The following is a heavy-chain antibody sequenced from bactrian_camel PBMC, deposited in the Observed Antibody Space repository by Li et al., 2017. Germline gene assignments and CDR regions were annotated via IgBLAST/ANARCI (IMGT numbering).Heavy chain of an antibody. D-gene: IGHD2*01. J-gene: IGHJ6*01. Sequence: QLVESGGGSVQAGGSLRLSCKAPGFTANRCGMHWFRQAAGKKQREWVSSRNVDGITTYTDSVKGRFTVSTDNPEDTVYLQMDNLKPEDTAMYSCKTYGPTWCATGSWGRGTQVTVS. CDR3: KTYGPTWCATGS. CDR2: RNVDGIT. V-gene: IGHV3S25*01. CDR1: GFTANRCG.